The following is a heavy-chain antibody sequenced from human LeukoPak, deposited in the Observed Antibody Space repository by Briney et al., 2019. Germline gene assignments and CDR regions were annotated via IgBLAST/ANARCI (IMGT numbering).Heavy chain of an antibody. CDR3: ARDYGGDGFDP. Sequence: GGSLRLSCAASGFTVSSNYMSWVRQAPGKGLEWVSVIYGGGSTYYADSVKGRFTISRDNSKNTLYLQMNSLRAEDTAVYYCARDYGGDGFDPWGQGTLVTVSS. CDR1: GFTVSSNY. CDR2: IYGGGST. D-gene: IGHD3-16*01. J-gene: IGHJ5*02. V-gene: IGHV3-66*02.